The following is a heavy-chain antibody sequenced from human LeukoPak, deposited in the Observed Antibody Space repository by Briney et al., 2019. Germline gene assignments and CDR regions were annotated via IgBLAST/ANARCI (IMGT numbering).Heavy chain of an antibody. J-gene: IGHJ4*02. V-gene: IGHV4-38-2*02. D-gene: IGHD4-23*01. CDR1: GYSNSSGYY. Sequence: PSETLSLTCTVSGYSNSSGYYWGWIRQPPGKGLEWIGSIYHSGSTYYNPSLKSRVTISVDTSKNQFSLKLSSVTAADTAVYYCAREYDYGGNVNDYWGQGTLVTVSS. CDR3: AREYDYGGNVNDY. CDR2: IYHSGST.